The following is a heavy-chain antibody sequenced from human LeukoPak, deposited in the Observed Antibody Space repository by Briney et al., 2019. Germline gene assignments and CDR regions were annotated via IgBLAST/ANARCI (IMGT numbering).Heavy chain of an antibody. CDR3: ARGDGGNSAFDY. V-gene: IGHV3-11*05. CDR1: GFTSSDYY. Sequence: GGSLRLSCAASGFTSSDYYMSWIRQTPEKGLEWVSYISGNSYYTNYADSVKGRFTISRDNAKNSLYLQMNSLRAEDTAVYYCARGDGGNSAFDYWGQGNLVTVSS. D-gene: IGHD4-23*01. CDR2: ISGNSYYT. J-gene: IGHJ4*02.